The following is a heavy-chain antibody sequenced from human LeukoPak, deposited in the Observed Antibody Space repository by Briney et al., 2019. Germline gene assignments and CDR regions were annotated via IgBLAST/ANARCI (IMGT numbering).Heavy chain of an antibody. D-gene: IGHD3-22*01. CDR3: ARNYDSSGYYLYWYFDL. V-gene: IGHV4-31*03. Sequence: KPSQTLSLTCTVSGGSISSGGYYWSWIRQHPGKGLEWIGYIYYSGSTYYNPSLKSRVTISVDTSKNQFSLKLSSVTAADTAVCYCARNYDSSGYYLYWYFDLWGRGTLVTVSS. CDR2: IYYSGST. J-gene: IGHJ2*01. CDR1: GGSISSGGYY.